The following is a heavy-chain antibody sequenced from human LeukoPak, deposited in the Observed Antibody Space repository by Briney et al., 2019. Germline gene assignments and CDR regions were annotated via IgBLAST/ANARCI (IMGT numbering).Heavy chain of an antibody. D-gene: IGHD1-26*01. Sequence: SETLSLTCTVSDYSISSGYYWGWIRQPPGKGLEWIGSIYHSGNTYYNLSLKSRVTISVDTSKNQFSLKLSSVTAADTAVYYCARVGALRDAFDMWGQGTMVTVSS. CDR2: IYHSGNT. J-gene: IGHJ3*02. CDR3: ARVGALRDAFDM. CDR1: DYSISSGYY. V-gene: IGHV4-38-2*02.